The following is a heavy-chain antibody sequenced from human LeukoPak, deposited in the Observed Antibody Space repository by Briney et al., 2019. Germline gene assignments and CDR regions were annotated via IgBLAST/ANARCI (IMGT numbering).Heavy chain of an antibody. CDR2: INPNSGGT. J-gene: IGHJ4*02. V-gene: IGHV1-2*04. CDR3: ARSAAAAVTDSSGYYYPN. D-gene: IGHD3-22*01. CDR1: GYTFTGYY. Sequence: ASVKVSCKASGYTFTGYYMHWVRQAPGQGLEWMGWINPNSGGTNYAQKFQGWVTMTRDTSISTAYMELSRLRSDDTAVYYCARSAAAAVTDSSGYYYPNWGQGTLVTVSS.